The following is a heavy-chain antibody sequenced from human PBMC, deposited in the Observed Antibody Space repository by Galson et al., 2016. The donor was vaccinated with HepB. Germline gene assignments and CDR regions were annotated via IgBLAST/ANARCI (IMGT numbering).Heavy chain of an antibody. J-gene: IGHJ4*02. Sequence: SLRLSCAASGFTFSTSSMHWVRQAPDKGLEWVSPISYDGNHKYFADSVRGRFTIFRDNFRNTLYLQMNSLTTEDTGVYYCASGYCRSGNCPDIDFGGQGTLVTVSS. D-gene: IGHD2-15*01. CDR1: GFTFSTSS. CDR2: ISYDGNHK. V-gene: IGHV3-30-3*01. CDR3: ASGYCRSGNCPDIDF.